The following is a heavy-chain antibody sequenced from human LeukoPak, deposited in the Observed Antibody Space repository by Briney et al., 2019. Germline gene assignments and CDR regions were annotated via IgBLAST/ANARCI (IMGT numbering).Heavy chain of an antibody. Sequence: ASVKVSCKASGGTFSSYAISWVRQAPGQGLEWMGGIIPIFGTANYAQKFQGRVTITADESTSTAYMELSSLRSEDTAVYYCARARGGYCSSTSCRGFDPWGQGTLVTVSS. D-gene: IGHD2-2*01. CDR1: GGTFSSYA. CDR3: ARARGGYCSSTSCRGFDP. J-gene: IGHJ5*02. CDR2: IIPIFGTA. V-gene: IGHV1-69*01.